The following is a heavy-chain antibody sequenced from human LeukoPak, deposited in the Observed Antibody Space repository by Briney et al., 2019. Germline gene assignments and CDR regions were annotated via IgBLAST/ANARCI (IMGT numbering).Heavy chain of an antibody. J-gene: IGHJ4*02. Sequence: SETLSLTCPVSGGSVSSGSYYWSWIRQPPGKGLEWIGYIYYSGSTNYNPSLKSRVTISVDTSKNQFSLKLSSVTAADTAVYYCARDSYYDSSGVDYWGQGTLVTVSS. V-gene: IGHV4-61*01. CDR2: IYYSGST. CDR1: GGSVSSGSYY. CDR3: ARDSYYDSSGVDY. D-gene: IGHD3-22*01.